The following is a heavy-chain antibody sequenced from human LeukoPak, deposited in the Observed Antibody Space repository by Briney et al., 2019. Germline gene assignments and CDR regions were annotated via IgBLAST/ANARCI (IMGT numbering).Heavy chain of an antibody. D-gene: IGHD3-22*01. CDR1: GFTFSSDA. Sequence: GGSLRLSCAASGFTFSSDAMSWVRQAPGKGLEWVSAISGSGGSTYYADSVKGRFTISRDNAKNSLYLQMNSLRAEDTAVYYCARDSRPYYYDSSGYALNVWGKGTTVTISS. V-gene: IGHV3-23*01. CDR3: ARDSRPYYYDSSGYALNV. J-gene: IGHJ6*04. CDR2: ISGSGGST.